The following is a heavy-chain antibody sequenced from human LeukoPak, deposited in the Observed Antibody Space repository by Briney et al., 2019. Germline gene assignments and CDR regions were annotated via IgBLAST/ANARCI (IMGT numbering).Heavy chain of an antibody. Sequence: KSGGSLRLSCVASGFTLSNYRMNRVRQAPGKGLEWVSSIGSTSYIYYADSVKGRFTISRDNAKNSLYLQMNSLRAEDTAVYYCVRAAPYYFDYWGQGTLVTVSS. J-gene: IGHJ4*02. CDR2: IGSTSYI. CDR1: GFTLSNYR. CDR3: VRAAPYYFDY. V-gene: IGHV3-21*01.